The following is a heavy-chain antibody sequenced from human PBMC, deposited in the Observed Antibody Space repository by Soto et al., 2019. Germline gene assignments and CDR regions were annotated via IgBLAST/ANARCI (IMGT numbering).Heavy chain of an antibody. J-gene: IGHJ3*02. D-gene: IGHD5-18*01. V-gene: IGHV3-30-3*01. CDR2: ISYDGSNK. CDR3: ARDGDTAMVDDAFDI. CDR1: GFPFSSYA. Sequence: PGASLILSCAASGFPFSSYAMHWVRQAPGKGLEWVAVISYDGSNKYYADSVKGRFTISRDNSKNTLYLQMNSLRAEDTAVYYCARDGDTAMVDDAFDIWGQGTMVTVSS.